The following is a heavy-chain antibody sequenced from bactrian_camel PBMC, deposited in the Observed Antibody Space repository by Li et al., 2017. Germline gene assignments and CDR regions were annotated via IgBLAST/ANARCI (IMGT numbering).Heavy chain of an antibody. CDR1: GRTPRSNC. V-gene: IGHV3S53*01. Sequence: VQLVESGGGSVQAGGSLRLSCVISGRTPRSNCMGWFRQAPGKQREGVASIGTDGRTNYADSVKGRFTISKDTAKNTLYLQMNSLKSEDTAMYYCAADLRAGGALARLTPAYKYRGQGTQVTVS. D-gene: IGHD4*01. J-gene: IGHJ4*01. CDR3: AADLRAGGALARLTPAYKY. CDR2: IGTDGRT.